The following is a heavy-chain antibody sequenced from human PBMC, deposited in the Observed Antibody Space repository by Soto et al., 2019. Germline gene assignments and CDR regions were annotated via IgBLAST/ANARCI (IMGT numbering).Heavy chain of an antibody. V-gene: IGHV3-21*01. CDR2: ISSSSSYI. Sequence: EVQLVESGGGLVKPGGSLRLSCAASGFTFSSYSMNWVRQAPGKGLEWVSSISSSSSYIYYADSVKGRFTISRDNAKNSLYLQMNSLRAEDTAVYYWARELRGLGNCFDPWGQGALVTVSA. D-gene: IGHD3-10*01. J-gene: IGHJ5*02. CDR3: ARELRGLGNCFDP. CDR1: GFTFSSYS.